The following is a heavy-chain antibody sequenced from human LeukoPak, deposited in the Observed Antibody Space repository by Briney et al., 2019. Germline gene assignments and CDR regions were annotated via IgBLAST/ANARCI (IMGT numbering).Heavy chain of an antibody. Sequence: GGSLRLSCAASGFTFSSYWMHWVRQAPGKGLVWVSRINSDGSSTSYADSVKGRFTISRDNAKNTLYLQMNSLRAEDTAVYYCAREHRVGATLDYWGQGTLVTVSS. CDR3: AREHRVGATLDY. CDR1: GFTFSSYW. J-gene: IGHJ4*02. CDR2: INSDGSST. D-gene: IGHD1-26*01. V-gene: IGHV3-74*01.